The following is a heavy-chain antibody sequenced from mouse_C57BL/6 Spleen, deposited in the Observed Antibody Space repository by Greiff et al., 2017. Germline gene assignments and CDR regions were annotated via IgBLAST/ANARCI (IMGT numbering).Heavy chain of an antibody. CDR2: IYPGDGDT. J-gene: IGHJ3*01. CDR1: GYAFSSYW. CDR3: ARSGDYGFAY. Sequence: VKLQESGAELVKPGASVKISCKASGYAFSSYWMNWVKQRPGKGLEWIGQIYPGDGDTNYNGKFKGKATLTADKSSSTAYMQLSSLTSEDSAVYFCARSGDYGFAYWGQGTLVTVSA. D-gene: IGHD2-4*01. V-gene: IGHV1-80*01.